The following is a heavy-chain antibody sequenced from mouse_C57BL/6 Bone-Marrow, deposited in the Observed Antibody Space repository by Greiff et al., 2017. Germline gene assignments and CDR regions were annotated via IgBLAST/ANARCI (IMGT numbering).Heavy chain of an antibody. D-gene: IGHD2-1*01. CDR1: GYTFPSYW. CDR2: IDPSDSYT. Sequence: VQLQQPGAELVMPGASVKLSCKASGYTFPSYWMHWVKQRPGQGLEWIGEIDPSDSYTNYNQKFKGKSTLTVDKSSSTAYMQLSSLTSEDSAVYYCARWGHGNYWYFDVSGTGTTVTVSS. CDR3: ARWGHGNYWYFDV. J-gene: IGHJ1*03. V-gene: IGHV1-69*01.